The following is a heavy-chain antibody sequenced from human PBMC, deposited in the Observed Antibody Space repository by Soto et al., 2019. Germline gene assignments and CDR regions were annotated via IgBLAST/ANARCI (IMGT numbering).Heavy chain of an antibody. CDR2: ISNDGNRT. J-gene: IGHJ3*02. CDR1: GFSFCSYG. D-gene: IGHD3-10*01. Sequence: AGGSLRRSCAASGFSFCSYGMHWVRQAPGRGLEWVTAISNDGNRTYYGESVKSRFSVSRDNDKDTLYQQMNGLRPNDTGVYYWSKDRRVLSALEMRGDGTTVSV. CDR3: SKDRRVLSALEM. V-gene: IGHV3-30*18.